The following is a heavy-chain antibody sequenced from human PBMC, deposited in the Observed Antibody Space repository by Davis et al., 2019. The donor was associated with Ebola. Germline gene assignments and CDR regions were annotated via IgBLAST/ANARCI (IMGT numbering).Heavy chain of an antibody. CDR2: IYWDDDK. D-gene: IGHD3-3*01. Sequence: SGPTLVTPTQTLTLTCSFSGFSLSTGGMGVGWIRQPPGKALEWLALIYWDDDKRYSPSLKSRLTITQGTSKNQVVLTLTNMDPVDTATYYCAHRGWRGFDYWGQGTLVTVSS. CDR3: AHRGWRGFDY. J-gene: IGHJ4*02. CDR1: GFSLSTGGMG. V-gene: IGHV2-5*02.